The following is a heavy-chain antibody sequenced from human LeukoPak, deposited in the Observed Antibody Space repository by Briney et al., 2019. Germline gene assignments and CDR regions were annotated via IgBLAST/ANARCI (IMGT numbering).Heavy chain of an antibody. J-gene: IGHJ4*02. CDR2: IYYSGST. CDR3: ARGGIVATIPDFDY. Sequence: SETLSLTCTVSGGSISSYYWSWIRQPLGKGLEWIGYIYYSGSTNYNPSLKSRDTISVDTSKNQFSLKLSSVTAADTAVYYCARGGIVATIPDFDYWGQGTLVTVSS. CDR1: GGSISSYY. D-gene: IGHD5-12*01. V-gene: IGHV4-59*01.